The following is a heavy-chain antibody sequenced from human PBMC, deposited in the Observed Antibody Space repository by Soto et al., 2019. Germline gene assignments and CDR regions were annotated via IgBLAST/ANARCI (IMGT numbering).Heavy chain of an antibody. CDR2: IKQDGSEK. CDR1: GFTFSSYW. Sequence: EVQLVESGGGLVQPGGSLRLSCAASGFTFSSYWMSWVRQAPGKGLEWVANIKQDGSEKYYVDSVKGRFTITRDNAKNSLYLQMNSLRSEDTAVYYCARVRCSGGSCYFSDYFAYWGQGTLVTVSS. D-gene: IGHD2-15*01. J-gene: IGHJ4*02. CDR3: ARVRCSGGSCYFSDYFAY. V-gene: IGHV3-7*01.